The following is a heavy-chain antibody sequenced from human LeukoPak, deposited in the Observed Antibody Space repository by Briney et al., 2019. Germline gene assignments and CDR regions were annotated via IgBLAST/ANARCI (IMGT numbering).Heavy chain of an antibody. V-gene: IGHV1-2*02. Sequence: ESSVKVSCKASGYTFTGYYMHWVRQAPGQGLEWMGWINPNSGGTNYAQKFQGRVTMTRDTSISTAYMELSRLRSDDTAVYCCARGVWGYFDWLYSNWFDPWGQGTLVTVSS. D-gene: IGHD3-9*01. CDR3: ARGVWGYFDWLYSNWFDP. CDR1: GYTFTGYY. J-gene: IGHJ5*02. CDR2: INPNSGGT.